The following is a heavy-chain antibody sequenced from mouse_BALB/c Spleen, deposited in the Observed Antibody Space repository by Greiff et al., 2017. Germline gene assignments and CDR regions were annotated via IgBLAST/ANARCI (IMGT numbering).Heavy chain of an antibody. V-gene: IGHV1-87*01. D-gene: IGHD2-14*01. Sequence: QVQLKQSGAELARPGASVKLSCKASGYTFTSYWMQWVKQRPGQGLEWIGAIYPGDGDTRYTQKFKGKATLTADKSSSTAYMQLSSLASEDSAVYYCARGKGWEYDGGAYWGQGTLVTVS. J-gene: IGHJ3*01. CDR2: IYPGDGDT. CDR1: GYTFTSYW. CDR3: ARGKGWEYDGGAY.